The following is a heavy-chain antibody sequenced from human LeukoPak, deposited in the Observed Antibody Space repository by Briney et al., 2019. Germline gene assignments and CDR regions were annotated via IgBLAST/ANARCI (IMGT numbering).Heavy chain of an antibody. CDR2: IIPIFGTA. J-gene: IGHJ6*03. CDR1: GGTFSSYA. Sequence: GASVKVSCKASGGTFSSYAISWVRQAPGQGLEWMGGIIPIFGTANNAQKFQGRVTITTDESTSTAYMELSSLRSEGTAVYYCARGIFLEWPPYYYYMDVWGKGTTVTVSS. CDR3: ARGIFLEWPPYYYYMDV. D-gene: IGHD3-3*01. V-gene: IGHV1-69*05.